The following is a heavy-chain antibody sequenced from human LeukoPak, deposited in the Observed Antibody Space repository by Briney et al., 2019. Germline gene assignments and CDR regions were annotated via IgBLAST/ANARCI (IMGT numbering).Heavy chain of an antibody. Sequence: GGSLRLSCAASGFTFSNYFMHWVRQAPGKGLEWVAIISYDGSNKHYADSVKGRFTISRDNSKNTLYLRMNSLRAEDTAVYYCAKVYYDSSGYWGPPYYYYGMDVWGQGTTVTVSS. CDR1: GFTFSNYF. J-gene: IGHJ6*02. CDR2: ISYDGSNK. D-gene: IGHD3-22*01. CDR3: AKVYYDSSGYWGPPYYYYGMDV. V-gene: IGHV3-30*18.